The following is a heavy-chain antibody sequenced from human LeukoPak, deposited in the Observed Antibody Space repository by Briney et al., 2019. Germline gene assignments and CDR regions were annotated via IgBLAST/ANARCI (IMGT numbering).Heavy chain of an antibody. Sequence: ASVKVSCKASGYSFSSYGISWVRQAPGQGLQWMGWISAYNGNTNYAQKFQGRVTMTTDTSTSTAHMELRSLRSDDTAVYYCARGSDHGRLMEYWGQGTLVTVSS. CDR2: ISAYNGNT. D-gene: IGHD4-17*01. CDR1: GYSFSSYG. V-gene: IGHV1-18*01. J-gene: IGHJ4*02. CDR3: ARGSDHGRLMEY.